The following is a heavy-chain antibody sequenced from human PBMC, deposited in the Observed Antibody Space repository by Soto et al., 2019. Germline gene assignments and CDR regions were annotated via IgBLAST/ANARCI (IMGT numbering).Heavy chain of an antibody. CDR1: GYTFTSYG. CDR2: ISAYNGNT. J-gene: IGHJ6*02. Sequence: ASVKVSCKASGYTFTSYGISWVRQAPGQGHEWMGCISAYNGNTNYAQKLQGRVTMTTXPXXSXXXMXLXXLRXDDTAVYYCARPLRALVVAATPYGMDVWG. CDR3: ARPLRALVVAATPYGMDV. V-gene: IGHV1-18*04. D-gene: IGHD2-15*01.